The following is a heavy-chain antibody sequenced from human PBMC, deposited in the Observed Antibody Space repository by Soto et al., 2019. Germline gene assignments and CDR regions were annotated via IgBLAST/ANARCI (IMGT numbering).Heavy chain of an antibody. Sequence: QLQLQESGPGLVKPSETLSLTCSVSDDSINSDKYYWGWIRQPPGKGLEWIGSIYYRGNAYYNPSLQTRVTISLDKSRGQFSLKLNSVTAAGSAVYFCARLEGLATISYYFDFWGPGALVTVSS. D-gene: IGHD3-9*01. CDR2: IYYRGNA. CDR1: DDSINSDKYY. J-gene: IGHJ4*02. V-gene: IGHV4-39*01. CDR3: ARLEGLATISYYFDF.